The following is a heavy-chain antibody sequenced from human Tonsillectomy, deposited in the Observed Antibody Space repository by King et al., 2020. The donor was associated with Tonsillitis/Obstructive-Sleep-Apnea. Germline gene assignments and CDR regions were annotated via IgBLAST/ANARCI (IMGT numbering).Heavy chain of an antibody. CDR2: IYYSGST. V-gene: IGHV4-59*01. D-gene: IGHD1-1*01. J-gene: IGHJ5*02. Sequence: VQLQESGPGLVKPSETLSLTCTVSGGSISSYYWSWIRQPPGKGLEWIGYIYYSGSTTYNPSLKSRVTISVDTSKNQFSLKLSSVTAADTAVYYCARVGYDNWFDPWGQGTLVTVSS. CDR1: GGSISSYY. CDR3: ARVGYDNWFDP.